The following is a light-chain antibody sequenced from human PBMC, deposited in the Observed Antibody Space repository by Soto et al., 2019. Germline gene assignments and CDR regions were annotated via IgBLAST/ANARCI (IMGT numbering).Light chain of an antibody. CDR2: DAS. Sequence: DIQMTQSPSSLSASVEDRVTITCQASQDISNYLNWYQQKPGKAPKLLIYDASNLETGVPSRFSGSGSGTDFTFTISSLQPEDIATYYCQQYDNLLPLTFGPGTKVDIK. J-gene: IGKJ3*01. CDR3: QQYDNLLPLT. CDR1: QDISNY. V-gene: IGKV1-33*01.